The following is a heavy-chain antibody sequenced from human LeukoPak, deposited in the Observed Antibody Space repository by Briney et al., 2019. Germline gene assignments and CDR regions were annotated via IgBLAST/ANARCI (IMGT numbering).Heavy chain of an antibody. CDR2: INPNSGGT. CDR1: GYTYTGYY. J-gene: IGHJ6*02. D-gene: IGHD2-2*02. CDR3: ARERRYCSSTSCYMRYYYGMDV. Sequence: SSVKVSCMASGYTYTGYYMHWVRQAPGQGLEWMGWINPNSGGTNYAQKFQGRVTMNRDKSMSTAYMELSRLRSDDTAVYYCARERRYCSSTSCYMRYYYGMDVWGQGTTVTVSS. V-gene: IGHV1-2*02.